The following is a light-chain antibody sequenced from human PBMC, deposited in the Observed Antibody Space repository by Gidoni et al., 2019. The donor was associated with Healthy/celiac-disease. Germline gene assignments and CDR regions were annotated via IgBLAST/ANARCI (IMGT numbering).Light chain of an antibody. CDR1: SSNIGAGYD. Sequence: QSVLTQPPSVSGAPGQRVPISCTGSSSNIGAGYDVHWYQQLPGTAPKLLIYGNSNRPSGVPDRFSGSKSGTSASLAITGLQAEDEADYYCQSYDSSLSGFVVFVGGTKLTVL. CDR3: QSYDSSLSGFVV. V-gene: IGLV1-40*01. J-gene: IGLJ2*01. CDR2: GNS.